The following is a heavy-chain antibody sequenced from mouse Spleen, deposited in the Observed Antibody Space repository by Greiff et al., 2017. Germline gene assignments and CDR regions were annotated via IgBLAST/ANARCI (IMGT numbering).Heavy chain of an antibody. CDR2: IYPGDGDT. CDR3: ATYEYDGAWFAY. J-gene: IGHJ3*01. CDR1: GYAFSSSW. D-gene: IGHD2-4*01. V-gene: IGHV1-82*01. Sequence: QVQLQQSGPELVKPGASVKISCKASGYAFSSSWMNWVKQRPGKGLEWFGRIYPGDGDTNYNGTFKGKATLTADKSSSTAYMQRSSLTSEDSAVYCCATYEYDGAWFAYWGQGTLVTVSA.